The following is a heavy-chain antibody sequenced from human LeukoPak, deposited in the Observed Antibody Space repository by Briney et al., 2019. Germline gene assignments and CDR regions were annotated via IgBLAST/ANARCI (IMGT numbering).Heavy chain of an antibody. CDR3: ARSITGTMVYFDY. Sequence: SETLSLTCTVSGGSISSYYWSWIRQPPGKGLGWIGYMYYSGSTNYNPSLRSRVTMSIDTSKNQFSLRLSSVTAADTAVYYCARSITGTMVYFDYWGQGTLVTVSS. V-gene: IGHV4-59*08. J-gene: IGHJ4*02. D-gene: IGHD1-7*01. CDR2: MYYSGST. CDR1: GGSISSYY.